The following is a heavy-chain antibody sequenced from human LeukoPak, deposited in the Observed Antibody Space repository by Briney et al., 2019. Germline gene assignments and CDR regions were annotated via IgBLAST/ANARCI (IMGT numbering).Heavy chain of an antibody. J-gene: IGHJ6*02. CDR2: IYYSGST. Sequence: SETLSLTCTVSGGSISSGGYYWSWIRQPPGKRLEWIGYIYYSGSTYYNPSLKSRVTISVDTSKNQFSLKLSSVTAADTAVYYCARGHYYDSSGVSGMDVWGQGTTVTVSS. V-gene: IGHV4-31*03. CDR1: GGSISSGGYY. CDR3: ARGHYYDSSGVSGMDV. D-gene: IGHD3-22*01.